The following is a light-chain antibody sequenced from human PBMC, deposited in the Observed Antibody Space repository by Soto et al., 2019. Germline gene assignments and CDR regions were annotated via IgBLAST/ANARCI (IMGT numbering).Light chain of an antibody. V-gene: IGLV2-14*01. CDR1: SSDVGGYNY. J-gene: IGLJ1*01. CDR3: SSYTSSSTYV. Sequence: QSALTQPASVSGSPGQSITISCTGTSSDVGGYNYVSWYQQHPGKAPKLMIYDVTNRPSGVSYRFSGSKSGNTASLTISGLQAEDEAHYYCSSYTSSSTYVFGTGTKLTV. CDR2: DVT.